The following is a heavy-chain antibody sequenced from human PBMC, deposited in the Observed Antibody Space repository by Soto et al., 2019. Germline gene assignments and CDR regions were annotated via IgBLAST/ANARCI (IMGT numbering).Heavy chain of an antibody. V-gene: IGHV1-58*01. D-gene: IGHD3-3*01. CDR1: GFTFTSSA. CDR2: IVVGSGNT. Sequence: AAVKVSCKASGFTFTSSAVQWVRQARGQRLEWIGWIVVGSGNTNYAQKFQERVTITRDMSTSTAYMELSSLRSEDTAVYYCAAGKYYDFWSGYPIAKYYFDYWGQGTLVTVSS. CDR3: AAGKYYDFWSGYPIAKYYFDY. J-gene: IGHJ4*02.